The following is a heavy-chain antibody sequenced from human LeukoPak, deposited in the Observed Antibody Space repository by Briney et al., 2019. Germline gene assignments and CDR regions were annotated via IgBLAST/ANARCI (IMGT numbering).Heavy chain of an antibody. Sequence: PGGSLRLSCAASGFTFSSYEMNWVRQAPGKGLEWVAVISYDGSNKYYADSVKGRFTISRDNSKNTLYLQMNSLRVEDSAVYFCASSYFDNSLHAYDIWGQGTMVTVSS. CDR1: GFTFSSYE. CDR3: ASSYFDNSLHAYDI. D-gene: IGHD3-22*01. CDR2: ISYDGSNK. V-gene: IGHV3-30*03. J-gene: IGHJ3*02.